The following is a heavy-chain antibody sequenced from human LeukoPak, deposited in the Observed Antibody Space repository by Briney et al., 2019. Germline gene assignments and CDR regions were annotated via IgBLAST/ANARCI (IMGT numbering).Heavy chain of an antibody. V-gene: IGHV1-69*05. Sequence: ASVKVSCKASGGTFSSYAISWVRQAPGQGLEWMGRIIPIFGTANYAQKFQDRVTITTDESTSTAYMELSSLRSEDTAVYYCARGMGAPYYYYYYMDVWGKGTTVTVSS. J-gene: IGHJ6*03. D-gene: IGHD1-26*01. CDR1: GGTFSSYA. CDR3: ARGMGAPYYYYYYMDV. CDR2: IIPIFGTA.